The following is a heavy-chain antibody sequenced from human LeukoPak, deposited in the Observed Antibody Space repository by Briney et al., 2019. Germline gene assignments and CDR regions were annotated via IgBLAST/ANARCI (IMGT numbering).Heavy chain of an antibody. CDR3: ARAGIAAAGELDY. CDR2: TYYRYKWYN. D-gene: IGHD6-13*01. Sequence: SQTLSLTCAISGDSVSSNSAAWTWIRQSPSRGLEWLGRTYYRYKWYNDYAVSVKSRITINPDTSKNQFSLQLNSVTPEDTAVYYCARAGIAAAGELDYWGQGTLVTVSS. J-gene: IGHJ4*02. V-gene: IGHV6-1*01. CDR1: GDSVSSNSAA.